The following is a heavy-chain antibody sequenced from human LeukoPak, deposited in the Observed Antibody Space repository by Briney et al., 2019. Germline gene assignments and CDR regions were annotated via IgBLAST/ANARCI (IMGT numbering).Heavy chain of an antibody. Sequence: GGSLRLSCAASGFTFDDYAMHWVRQAPGKGLEWVSGISWNSGSIGYADSVKGRFTISRDNAKNSLYLQMNSLRAEDTALYYCAKDSMVGRWPDAFDIWGQGTMVTVSS. V-gene: IGHV3-9*01. CDR3: AKDSMVGRWPDAFDI. D-gene: IGHD2-15*01. J-gene: IGHJ3*02. CDR2: ISWNSGSI. CDR1: GFTFDDYA.